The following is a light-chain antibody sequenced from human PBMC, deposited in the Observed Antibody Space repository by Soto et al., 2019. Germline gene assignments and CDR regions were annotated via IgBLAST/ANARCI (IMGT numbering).Light chain of an antibody. CDR3: QQYNSLWT. V-gene: IGKV1-5*03. CDR1: QSISSW. Sequence: DIQMTQSPSTLSASVGDRVTITCRASQSISSWFAWYQQKPGKAPKLLIYKASSLESGVPSRFSGSGSGTGFTLTISSLQPDDFATYYCQQYNSLWTFGQGTKVEIK. J-gene: IGKJ1*01. CDR2: KAS.